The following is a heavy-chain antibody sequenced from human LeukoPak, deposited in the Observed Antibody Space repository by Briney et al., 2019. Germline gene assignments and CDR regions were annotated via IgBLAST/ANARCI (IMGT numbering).Heavy chain of an antibody. Sequence: QPGGSLRLSCAASGFTFSSYGMRWVRQAPGKGLEWVAVIWYDGSNKYYADSVKGRFTISRDNSKNPLYLQMNSLRAADTAVYYCARDSVDFQLGYYFDYWGQGTLVTVSS. J-gene: IGHJ4*02. V-gene: IGHV3-33*01. D-gene: IGHD1-1*01. CDR3: ARDSVDFQLGYYFDY. CDR2: IWYDGSNK. CDR1: GFTFSSYG.